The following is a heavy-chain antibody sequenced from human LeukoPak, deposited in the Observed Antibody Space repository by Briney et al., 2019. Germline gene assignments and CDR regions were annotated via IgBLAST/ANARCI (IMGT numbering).Heavy chain of an antibody. Sequence: PSETLSLTCAVSGGSISSSNWWSWVRQPPGKGLEWIGSIYYSGSTYYNPSLKSRVTISVDTSKNQFSLKLSSVTAADTAVYYCARCVVGAFDIWGQGTMVTVSS. CDR1: GGSISSSNW. CDR3: ARCVVGAFDI. J-gene: IGHJ3*02. CDR2: IYYSGST. V-gene: IGHV4-39*01. D-gene: IGHD1-26*01.